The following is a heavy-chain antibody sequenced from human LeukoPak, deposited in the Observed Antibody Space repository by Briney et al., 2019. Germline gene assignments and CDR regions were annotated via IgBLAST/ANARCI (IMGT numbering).Heavy chain of an antibody. CDR1: GYTFTRYY. D-gene: IGHD6-13*01. V-gene: IGHV1-2*02. CDR2: INPNSGGT. Sequence: ASVKVSCKASGYTFTRYYVHWLRQAPGQGLEWVGWINPNSGGTNYAQKFQGRVTVTRDTSISTAYLELSSLRSDDTAVYYCARPPLIRKTAAAGRKNNAFDIWGQGTMVTVSS. J-gene: IGHJ3*02. CDR3: ARPPLIRKTAAAGRKNNAFDI.